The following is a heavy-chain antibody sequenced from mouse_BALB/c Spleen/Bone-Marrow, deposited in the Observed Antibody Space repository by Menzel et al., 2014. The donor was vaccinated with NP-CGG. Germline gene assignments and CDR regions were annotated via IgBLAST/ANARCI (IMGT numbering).Heavy chain of an antibody. Sequence: QVQLQQPGAELVMPGASVKMSCKASGHTFTDYWMHWVKQRPGQGLEWIGAIDTSDSNTTYNQKFKGKATLTVDESSNTAYMQLSSLTSEDSAVYHCARSDYRYDPLAYWGQGTLVTVSA. D-gene: IGHD2-14*01. CDR3: ARSDYRYDPLAY. CDR1: GHTFTDYW. V-gene: IGHV1-69*01. J-gene: IGHJ3*01. CDR2: IDTSDSNT.